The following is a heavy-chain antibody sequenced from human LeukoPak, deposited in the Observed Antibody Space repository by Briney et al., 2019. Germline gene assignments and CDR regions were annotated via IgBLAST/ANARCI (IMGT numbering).Heavy chain of an antibody. CDR3: ARRLRSGWYYFDY. Sequence: PGGSLRLSCAASGFTFSTYDMNWVRQAPGKGLEWASYISTSSSTTYYADSVKGRFTISRDNAKKSLFLQMNSLRAEDTAVYYCARRLRSGWYYFDYWGQGTLVTVSS. J-gene: IGHJ4*02. D-gene: IGHD6-19*01. V-gene: IGHV3-48*01. CDR2: ISTSSSTT. CDR1: GFTFSTYD.